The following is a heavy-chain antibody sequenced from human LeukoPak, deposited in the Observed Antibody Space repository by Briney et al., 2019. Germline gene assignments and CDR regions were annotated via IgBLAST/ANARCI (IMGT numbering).Heavy chain of an antibody. CDR2: ISTSSTYI. CDR1: GFTFSSYS. V-gene: IGHV3-21*01. J-gene: IGHJ4*02. D-gene: IGHD5-12*01. Sequence: GGSLRLSCEASGFTFSSYSMNWVRQAPGKGLEWVSSISTSSTYIYYADSVKGRFTISRDNAKNSLYLQMNSLRAEDTAVYYCARGVYSGYFDYWGQGTLVTVSS. CDR3: ARGVYSGYFDY.